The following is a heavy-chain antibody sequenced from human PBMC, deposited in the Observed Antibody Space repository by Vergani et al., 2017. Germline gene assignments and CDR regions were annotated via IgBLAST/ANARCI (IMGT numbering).Heavy chain of an antibody. J-gene: IGHJ4*02. CDR3: VRDPEAGVFLDGGG. D-gene: IGHD3-10*01. CDR2: ISGTSRDV. V-gene: IGHV3-21*02. CDR1: GFRYNSYG. Sequence: EVQLAESGGGLVKPGGALRLSCVASGFRYNSYGMNWVRQAPGKGLEWVSSISGTSRDVYYADSVKGRFIISRDNANSSLFLQMNSLRVEDTAVYCCVRDPEAGVFLDGGGWGRGTLVTVS.